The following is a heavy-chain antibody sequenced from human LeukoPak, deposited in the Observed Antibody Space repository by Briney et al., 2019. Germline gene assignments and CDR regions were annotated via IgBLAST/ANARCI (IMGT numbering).Heavy chain of an antibody. D-gene: IGHD3-3*01. CDR2: ISYDGSNK. V-gene: IGHV3-30*18. CDR3: AKDRAIYYDFWSGYLPDY. Sequence: GGSLTLSCAASGFTFSSYGMHWVRQAPGKGLEWVAVISYDGSNKYYADSVKGRFTISRDNSKNTLYLQMNSLRAEDTAVYYCAKDRAIYYDFWSGYLPDYWGQGTLVTVSS. CDR1: GFTFSSYG. J-gene: IGHJ4*02.